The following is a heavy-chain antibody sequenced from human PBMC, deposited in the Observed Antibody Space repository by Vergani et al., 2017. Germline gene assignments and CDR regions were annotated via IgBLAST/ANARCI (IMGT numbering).Heavy chain of an antibody. Sequence: QVQLVQSGAEVKKPGASVKVSCKASGYTFTGYYMHWVRQAPGQGLEWMGWINPNSGGTNYAQKFQGRVTMTRDTSIRTAYMELRRLRSDDTAVYYCARGGKLIRMLPPGEGFDYWGQGTLVTGSS. J-gene: IGHJ4*02. CDR1: GYTFTGYY. D-gene: IGHD3-10*01. V-gene: IGHV1-2*02. CDR3: ARGGKLIRMLPPGEGFDY. CDR2: INPNSGGT.